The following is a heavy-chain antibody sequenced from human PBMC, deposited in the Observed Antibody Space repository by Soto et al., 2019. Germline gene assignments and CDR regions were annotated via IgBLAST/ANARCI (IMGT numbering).Heavy chain of an antibody. V-gene: IGHV3-23*01. J-gene: IGHJ4*02. CDR2: ISATGGST. CDR3: AKDTYDFWSGYSPYFDY. Sequence: VGSLRLSCAASGFTFSDYAMSWVCQAPGKGLEWVSAISATGGSTYYADSVKGRFTISRDHSENTLYLQMISLRAEDTAVYYCAKDTYDFWSGYSPYFDYWGQGSLVTVSS. D-gene: IGHD3-3*01. CDR1: GFTFSDYA.